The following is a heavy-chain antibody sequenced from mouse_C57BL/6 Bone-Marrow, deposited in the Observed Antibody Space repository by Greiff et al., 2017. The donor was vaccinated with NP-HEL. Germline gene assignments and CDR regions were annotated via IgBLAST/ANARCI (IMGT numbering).Heavy chain of an antibody. J-gene: IGHJ3*01. Sequence: QVQLKQPGAELVKPGASVKVSCKASGYTFTSYWMHWVKQRPGQGLEWIGRIHPSDSDTNYNQKFKGKATLTVDKSSSTAYMQLSSLTSEDSAVYYCAIWDITTVVAPFAYWGQGTLVTVSA. CDR3: AIWDITTVVAPFAY. V-gene: IGHV1-74*01. CDR1: GYTFTSYW. CDR2: IHPSDSDT. D-gene: IGHD1-1*01.